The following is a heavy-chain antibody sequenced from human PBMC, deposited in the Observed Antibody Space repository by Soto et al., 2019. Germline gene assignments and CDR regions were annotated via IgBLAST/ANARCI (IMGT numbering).Heavy chain of an antibody. Sequence: QVQLVESGGGVVQPGRSLRLSCAASGFTFSSYGMHWVRQAPGKGLEWVAVIWYDGSNKYYADSVKGRFTISRDNSKNTLYLQMNILRAEDTAVYYCARTVGLYYFDYWGQGTLVTVSS. CDR1: GFTFSSYG. CDR2: IWYDGSNK. J-gene: IGHJ4*02. D-gene: IGHD3-16*01. CDR3: ARTVGLYYFDY. V-gene: IGHV3-33*01.